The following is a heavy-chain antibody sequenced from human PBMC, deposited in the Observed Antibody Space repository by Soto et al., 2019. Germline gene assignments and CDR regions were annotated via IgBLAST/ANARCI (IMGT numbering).Heavy chain of an antibody. CDR3: ARDGSLRPDV. CDR1: GGTFSSYA. J-gene: IGHJ6*02. CDR2: IIPIFGTA. D-gene: IGHD1-1*01. V-gene: IGHV1-69*13. Sequence: GASVKVSCKASGGTFSSYAISWVRQAPGQGLEWMGGIIPIFGTANYAQKFQGRVTITADESTSTAYMELSSLRSEDTAVYYCARDGSLRPDVWGQGTTVTVSS.